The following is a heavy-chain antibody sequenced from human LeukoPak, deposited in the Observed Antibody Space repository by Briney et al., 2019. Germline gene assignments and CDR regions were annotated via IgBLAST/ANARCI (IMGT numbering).Heavy chain of an antibody. Sequence: PGRSLRLSCAASGFTFANFAMSWVRQAPGKGLEWVSDISDRGGIKNYADSVKGRFTISRDSSNNTLYLQMNSLRAEDTAVYFCAKKQTTTVTTLDYWGQGTLVTVSS. D-gene: IGHD4-17*01. V-gene: IGHV3-23*01. CDR1: GFTFANFA. CDR2: ISDRGGIK. CDR3: AKKQTTTVTTLDY. J-gene: IGHJ4*02.